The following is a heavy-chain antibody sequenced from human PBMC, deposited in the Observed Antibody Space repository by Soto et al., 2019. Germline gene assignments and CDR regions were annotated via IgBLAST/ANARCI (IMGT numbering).Heavy chain of an antibody. CDR1: GGSISSGDYY. V-gene: IGHV4-30-4*01. J-gene: IGHJ3*02. CDR2: IYYSGST. Sequence: SETLSLTCTVSGGSISSGDYYWSWIRQPPGKGLEWIGYIYYSGSTYYNPSLKSRVTISVDTSKNQFSLKLSSVTAADTAVYYCAREFIPTYYYGSEEGAFDIWGQGTMVTVS. D-gene: IGHD3-10*01. CDR3: AREFIPTYYYGSEEGAFDI.